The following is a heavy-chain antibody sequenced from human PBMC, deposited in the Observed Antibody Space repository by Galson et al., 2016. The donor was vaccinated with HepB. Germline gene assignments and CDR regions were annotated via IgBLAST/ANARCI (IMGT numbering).Heavy chain of an antibody. CDR3: TCGRSPGAY. D-gene: IGHD3-16*02. CDR1: GFTVSNNY. V-gene: IGHV3-53*01. Sequence: SLRLSCAASGFTVSNNYMSWVRQAPGKGLEWVSLIYSGGSTSYADSVKGRFTISRDHFKNTLYPQMNSLSAEDTAVYFCTCGRSPGAYWGQGTLVTVSS. J-gene: IGHJ4*02. CDR2: IYSGGST.